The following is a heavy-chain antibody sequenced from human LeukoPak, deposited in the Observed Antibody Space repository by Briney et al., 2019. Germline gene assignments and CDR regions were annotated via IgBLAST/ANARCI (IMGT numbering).Heavy chain of an antibody. J-gene: IGHJ3*02. Sequence: SETLSLTCAVYGGSFSGYYWSWIRQPPGKGLEWIGEINHSGSTNYNPSLKSRVTISVDTSKNQFSLKLSSVTAADTAVYYCAGRDGYNYLRIPLNAFDIWGQGTMVTVSS. CDR2: INHSGST. CDR1: GGSFSGYY. CDR3: AGRDGYNYLRIPLNAFDI. D-gene: IGHD5-24*01. V-gene: IGHV4-34*01.